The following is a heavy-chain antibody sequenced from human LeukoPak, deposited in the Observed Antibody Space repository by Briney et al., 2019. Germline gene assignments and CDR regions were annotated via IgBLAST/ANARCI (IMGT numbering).Heavy chain of an antibody. CDR1: GFTFSSYA. V-gene: IGHV3-23*01. CDR2: ISGSGGST. Sequence: GGSLRLSCAASGFTFSSYAMSWVRQAPGKGLEWVSAISGSGGSTYYADSVKGRFTISRDNSKNTLYLQMNSLRAEDTAVYYCAKDRLRYFDWLDAFDIWGQGTMVTVSS. J-gene: IGHJ3*02. D-gene: IGHD3-9*01. CDR3: AKDRLRYFDWLDAFDI.